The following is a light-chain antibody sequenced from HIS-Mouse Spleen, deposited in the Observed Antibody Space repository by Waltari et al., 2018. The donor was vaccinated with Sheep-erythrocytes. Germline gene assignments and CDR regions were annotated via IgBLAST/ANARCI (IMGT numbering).Light chain of an antibody. Sequence: DIVLTQSPSTLSLSPGERATISCRASQSVSSYLAWYQQKPGQAPRLLIYAASNRATGIPARFSGSGSGTDFTLTISSLEPEDFAVYYCQQRSNWLTFGGGTKVEIK. CDR1: QSVSSY. J-gene: IGKJ4*01. CDR3: QQRSNWLT. CDR2: AAS. V-gene: IGKV3-11*01.